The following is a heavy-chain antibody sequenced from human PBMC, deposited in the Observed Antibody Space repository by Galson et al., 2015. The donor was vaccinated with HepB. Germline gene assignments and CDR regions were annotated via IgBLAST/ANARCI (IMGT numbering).Heavy chain of an antibody. CDR2: ISGSGGST. CDR1: GFTFSSYA. Sequence: SLRLSCAASGFTFSSYAMSWVRQAPGKGLEWVSAISGSGGSTYYADSLKGRFTISRDNSKNTLYLQMNSLRAEDTAVYYCAKEGDDILTGYFPFDYWGQGTLVTVSS. J-gene: IGHJ4*02. CDR3: AKEGDDILTGYFPFDY. D-gene: IGHD3-9*01. V-gene: IGHV3-23*01.